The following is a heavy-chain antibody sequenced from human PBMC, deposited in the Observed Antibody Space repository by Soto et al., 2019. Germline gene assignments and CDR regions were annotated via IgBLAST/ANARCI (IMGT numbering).Heavy chain of an antibody. Sequence: GGSLRLSCAASGFTFSDYYMSWIRQAPGKGLEWVSYISSSGSTIYYSDSVKGRFTISRDNAKNSLYLQMNSLRAEDTAVYYCAREIQYHYYYYYYMDVWGKGTTVTVSS. V-gene: IGHV3-11*01. CDR2: ISSSGSTI. D-gene: IGHD4-4*01. J-gene: IGHJ6*03. CDR1: GFTFSDYY. CDR3: AREIQYHYYYYYYMDV.